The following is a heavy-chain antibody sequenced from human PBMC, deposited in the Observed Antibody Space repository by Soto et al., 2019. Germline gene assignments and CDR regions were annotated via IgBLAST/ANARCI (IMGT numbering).Heavy chain of an antibody. CDR1: GFTFSSYA. CDR2: ISGSGGST. V-gene: IGHV3-23*01. J-gene: IGHJ3*02. Sequence: EVQLWECGGGLVQPGGSLRLSCAASGFTFSSYAMSWVRQAPGKGLEWVSAISGSGGSTYYADSVKGRFTISRDNSKNTLYLQMNSLRAEDTAVYYCAKVLGYCSSTSCYAFDIWGQGTMVTVSS. D-gene: IGHD2-2*01. CDR3: AKVLGYCSSTSCYAFDI.